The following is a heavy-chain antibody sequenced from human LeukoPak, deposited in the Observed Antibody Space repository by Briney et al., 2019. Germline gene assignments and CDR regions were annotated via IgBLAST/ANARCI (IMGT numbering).Heavy chain of an antibody. CDR2: ISSSSSYI. J-gene: IGHJ4*02. CDR3: AKGKNTGSYLSHVDY. V-gene: IGHV3-21*04. CDR1: GFTFSSYW. Sequence: GGSLRLSCAASGFTFSSYWMSWVRQAPGKGLEWVSSISSSSSYIYYADSVKGRFTISRDNAKNSLYLQMNSLRTEDTALYYCAKGKNTGSYLSHVDYWGQGTLVTVSS. D-gene: IGHD3-10*01.